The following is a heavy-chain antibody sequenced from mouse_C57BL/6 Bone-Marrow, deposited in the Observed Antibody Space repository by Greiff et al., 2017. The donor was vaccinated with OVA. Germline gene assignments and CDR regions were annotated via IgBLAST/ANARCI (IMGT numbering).Heavy chain of an antibody. Sequence: QVHVKQPGAELVKPGASVKMSYKASGYTFTSYWITWVKQRPGQGLEWIGDIYPGSGSTNYNEKFKSKATLTVDTSSSTAYMQLSSLTSEDSAVYYCARHYDMDYWGQGTSVTVSS. CDR2: IYPGSGST. CDR3: ARHYDMDY. J-gene: IGHJ4*01. V-gene: IGHV1-55*01. CDR1: GYTFTSYW.